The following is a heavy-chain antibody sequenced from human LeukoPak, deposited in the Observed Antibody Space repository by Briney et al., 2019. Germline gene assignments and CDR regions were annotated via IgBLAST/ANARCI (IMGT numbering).Heavy chain of an antibody. CDR2: ISYDGSNK. J-gene: IGHJ4*02. CDR1: GFTFSSYG. Sequence: GRSLRLSCAASGFTFSSYGMHWVRQAPGKGLEWVAVISYDGSNKHYADSVKGRFTISRDNSKNTLYLQMNSLRAEDTAVYYCAKDNPAGDYWGQGTLVTVSS. V-gene: IGHV3-30*18. D-gene: IGHD1-14*01. CDR3: AKDNPAGDY.